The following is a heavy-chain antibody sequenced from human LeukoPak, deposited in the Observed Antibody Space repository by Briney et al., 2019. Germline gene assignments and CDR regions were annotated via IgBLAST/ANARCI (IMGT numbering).Heavy chain of an antibody. CDR2: IYYSGST. Sequence: SETLSLTCTVSGGSINSSYYYWGWIRQPPGKGLEWIGSIYYSGSTYYNPSLKSRVTISVDTSKNQFSLKLSSVTAADTAVYYCAAFKFNYYYYMDVWGKGTTVTISS. V-gene: IGHV4-39*01. J-gene: IGHJ6*03. CDR1: GGSINSSYYY. CDR3: AAFKFNYYYYMDV.